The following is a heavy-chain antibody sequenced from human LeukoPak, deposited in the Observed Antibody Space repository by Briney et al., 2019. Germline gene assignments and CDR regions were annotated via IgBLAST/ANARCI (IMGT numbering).Heavy chain of an antibody. D-gene: IGHD5-12*01. V-gene: IGHV1-46*01. CDR3: AREAGGYDSLETNFDY. Sequence: ASVKVSCKASGYTFTTYYMHWVRQAPGQRLEWMGIINPSGGSTNYAQNFQGRVTITADESTSTAYMELSSLRSEDTAVYYCAREAGGYDSLETNFDYWGQGTLVTVSS. CDR1: GYTFTTYY. CDR2: INPSGGST. J-gene: IGHJ4*02.